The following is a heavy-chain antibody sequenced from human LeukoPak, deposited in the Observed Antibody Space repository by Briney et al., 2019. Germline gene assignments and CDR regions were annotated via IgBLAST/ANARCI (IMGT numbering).Heavy chain of an antibody. J-gene: IGHJ4*01. V-gene: IGHV4-4*07. CDR1: GDSISSFH. CDR3: ARDGYNYGLDRFDY. Sequence: SETLSLTCTVSGDSISSFHWSWIRQPAGKGLEWIGRIYTSGSTNYNPSLKSRVTISVDTSKNQFSLTLSSVTAADTAVYYCARDGYNYGLDRFDYWGHGTLVTVSS. CDR2: IYTSGST. D-gene: IGHD5-18*01.